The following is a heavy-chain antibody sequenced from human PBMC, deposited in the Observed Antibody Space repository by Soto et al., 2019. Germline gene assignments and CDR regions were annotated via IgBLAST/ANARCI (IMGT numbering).Heavy chain of an antibody. V-gene: IGHV1-2*02. CDR2: INPTSGVT. J-gene: IGHJ4*02. CDR3: ARDWGKYSGFL. CDR1: GYSFTASF. D-gene: IGHD5-12*01. Sequence: ASVKVSCKASGYSFTASFMHWVRPAPGRGLEWMGWINPTSGVTKSAPKFQGRVTMTRDRSVNTMYMEVNWLSTDYTAVYYGARDWGKYSGFLWGQGTLVTVSS.